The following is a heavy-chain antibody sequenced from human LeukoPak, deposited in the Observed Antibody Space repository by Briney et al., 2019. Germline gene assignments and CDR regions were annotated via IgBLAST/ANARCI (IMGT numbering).Heavy chain of an antibody. CDR3: ARDQRAYCGGDCPSDY. V-gene: IGHV1-18*01. CDR1: GYTFTSYG. J-gene: IGHJ4*02. D-gene: IGHD2-21*02. CDR2: ISAYNGNT. Sequence: GASVKVSCKASGYTFTSYGISWVRQAPGQGLEWMEWISAYNGNTNYAQKLQGRVTMTTDTSTSTAYMELRSLRSDDTAVYYCARDQRAYCGGDCPSDYWGQGTLVTVSS.